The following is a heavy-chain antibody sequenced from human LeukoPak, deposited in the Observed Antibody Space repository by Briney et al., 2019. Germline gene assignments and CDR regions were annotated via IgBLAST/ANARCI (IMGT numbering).Heavy chain of an antibody. CDR2: ISTDGSST. V-gene: IGHV3-74*01. CDR1: GFTFSGYW. Sequence: PGGSLRLSCAASGFTFSGYWMHWVRQAPGKGLVWVSRISTDGSSTTYADSVRGRFTISRDNPKNTLYLQMDSLRAEDTAVYYCARPSSGWYGSWGQGTLVTVSS. CDR3: ARPSSGWYGS. J-gene: IGHJ4*02. D-gene: IGHD6-19*01.